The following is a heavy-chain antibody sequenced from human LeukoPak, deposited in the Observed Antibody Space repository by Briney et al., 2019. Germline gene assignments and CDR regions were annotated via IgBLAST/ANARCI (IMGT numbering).Heavy chain of an antibody. D-gene: IGHD5-12*01. V-gene: IGHV4-59*08. CDR2: IYYSGST. Sequence: SETLSLTCTVSGGSVSSYYWSWIRQPPGKGLEWIGYIYYSGSTNYNPSLKSRVTISVDTSKNQFSLKLSSVTAADTAVYYCARSPGYSGSPFDLWGRGTLVTVSS. CDR1: GGSVSSYY. J-gene: IGHJ2*01. CDR3: ARSPGYSGSPFDL.